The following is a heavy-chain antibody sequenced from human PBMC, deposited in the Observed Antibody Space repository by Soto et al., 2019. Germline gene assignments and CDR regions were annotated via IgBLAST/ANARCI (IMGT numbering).Heavy chain of an antibody. CDR3: VRVVAIPGYPDN. V-gene: IGHV1-69*12. CDR1: GGTFSSYA. D-gene: IGHD5-12*01. CDR2: IVPIVDTS. J-gene: IGHJ4*02. Sequence: QVQLVQSGAEVRQPASSVKVSCKTSGGTFSSYAISWVRQASGQGLEWMGGIVPIVDTSTYAQKFQGRVTITADDSTSTVYMELSSLRSDDTAVYYCVRVVAIPGYPDNWGQGTLVTVSS.